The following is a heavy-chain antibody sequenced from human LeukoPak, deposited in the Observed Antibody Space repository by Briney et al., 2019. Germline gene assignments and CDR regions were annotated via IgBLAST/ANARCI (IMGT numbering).Heavy chain of an antibody. D-gene: IGHD6-6*01. Sequence: SETLSLTCAVYGGSFSGYYWSWIRQPPGKGLEWIGEINHSGSTNYNPSLKSRVTISVDTSKNQFSLKLSSVTAADTAVYYCAREVTRPDAFDIWGQGTMVTVSS. CDR1: GGSFSGYY. J-gene: IGHJ3*02. CDR3: AREVTRPDAFDI. CDR2: INHSGST. V-gene: IGHV4-34*01.